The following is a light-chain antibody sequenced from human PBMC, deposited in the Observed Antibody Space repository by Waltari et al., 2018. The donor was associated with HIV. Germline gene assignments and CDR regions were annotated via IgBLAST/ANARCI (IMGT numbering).Light chain of an antibody. Sequence: IQMTQSPSTLSASVGDRVTITCRASQNITNHLAWYQQKSGKAPKILIYKASSLERGVPSRFSGSGTGTEFSLTINSLQPADLAVYFCQQFQTFRTFGQGTKVE. J-gene: IGKJ1*01. CDR3: QQFQTFRT. CDR2: KAS. CDR1: QNITNH. V-gene: IGKV1-5*03.